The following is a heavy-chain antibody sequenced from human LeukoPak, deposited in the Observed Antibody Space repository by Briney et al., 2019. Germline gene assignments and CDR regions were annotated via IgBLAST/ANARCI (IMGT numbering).Heavy chain of an antibody. CDR2: INHSGST. V-gene: IGHV4-34*01. CDR3: ARGPRITMVRRLNWFDP. D-gene: IGHD3-10*01. CDR1: GGSFSGYY. J-gene: IGHJ5*02. Sequence: SSETLSLTCAVYGGSFSGYYWSWIRQPPGKGLEWIGEINHSGSTNYNPSLKSRVTISVDTSKNQFSLKLSSVTAADTAVYYCARGPRITMVRRLNWFDPWGQGTPVTVSS.